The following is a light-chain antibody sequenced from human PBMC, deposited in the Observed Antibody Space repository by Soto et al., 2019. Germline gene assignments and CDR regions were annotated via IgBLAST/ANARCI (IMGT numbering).Light chain of an antibody. CDR2: DAS. CDR3: QHRYHWPRT. CDR1: QSVSNY. V-gene: IGKV3-11*01. Sequence: EIVLTQSPATLSLSPGEGATLSCRASQSVSNYLAWYQQNPGQAPRLLIYDASNRATGIPARFSGSGSGTDFTLTISSLEPEEFAVYSCQHRYHWPRTSGQGTKLDIK. J-gene: IGKJ1*01.